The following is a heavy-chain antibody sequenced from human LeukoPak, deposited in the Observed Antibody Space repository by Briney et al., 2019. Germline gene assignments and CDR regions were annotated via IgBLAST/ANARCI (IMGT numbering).Heavy chain of an antibody. CDR3: ANSVESSGYYDFDY. Sequence: GGSLRLSCGASGFSFISYGMHWVRQAPGKGLEWVGVISDDGRSKDYADSVKGRFTISRDNSKDTLYLQMNSLRAEDTAVYYCANSVESSGYYDFDYWGQGTLVTVSS. J-gene: IGHJ4*02. V-gene: IGHV3-30*18. CDR2: ISDDGRSK. D-gene: IGHD3-22*01. CDR1: GFSFISYG.